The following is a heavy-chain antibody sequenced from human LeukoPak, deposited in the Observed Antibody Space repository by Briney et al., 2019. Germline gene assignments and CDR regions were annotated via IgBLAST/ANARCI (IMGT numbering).Heavy chain of an antibody. Sequence: VASVKVSCTASGYTLTGYYMHWVRLAPGQGLEWMGRIIPILGIANYAQKFQGRVTITADKSTSTAYMELSSLRSEDTAVYYCARVSAGAAGYPWGQGTLVTVSS. CDR1: GYTLTGYY. J-gene: IGHJ5*02. V-gene: IGHV1-69*04. D-gene: IGHD6-13*01. CDR3: ARVSAGAAGYP. CDR2: IIPILGIA.